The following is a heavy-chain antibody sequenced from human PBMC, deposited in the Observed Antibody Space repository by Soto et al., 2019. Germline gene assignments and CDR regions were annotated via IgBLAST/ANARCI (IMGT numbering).Heavy chain of an antibody. J-gene: IGHJ4*02. D-gene: IGHD6-19*01. Sequence: GESLQISGKRSGYSVTSSWIGWVRQMPVKGLEWMGIIYPGDSVTRYSPSFQGQVTISADKSISTAYLQWSSLTASDTAMYYFTRYVKGSSGWYGYWRRGTVVTASP. CDR1: GYSVTSSW. CDR3: TRYVKGSSGWYGY. CDR2: IYPGDSVT. V-gene: IGHV5-51*01.